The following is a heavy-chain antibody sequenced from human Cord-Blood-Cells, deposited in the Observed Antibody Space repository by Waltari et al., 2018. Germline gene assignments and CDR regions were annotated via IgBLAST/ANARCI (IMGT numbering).Heavy chain of an antibody. CDR2: INPNSGDT. CDR3: ARANWGLNGVVDY. CDR1: GYTFTGYY. J-gene: IGHJ4*02. Sequence: QVQLVQSGAEVKKPGASVKVSCKASGYTFTGYYMHWVRQAPGQGLEWMGWINPNSGDTNYAQKFQGWVTMTRDTSISTAYMELSRLRSDDTAVYYCARANWGLNGVVDYWGQGTLVTVS. V-gene: IGHV1-2*04. D-gene: IGHD7-27*01.